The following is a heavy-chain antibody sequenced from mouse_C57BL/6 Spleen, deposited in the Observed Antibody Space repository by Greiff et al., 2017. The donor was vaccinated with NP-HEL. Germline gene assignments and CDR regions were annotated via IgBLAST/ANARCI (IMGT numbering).Heavy chain of an antibody. Sequence: QLQQPGAELVMPGASVKLSCKASGYTFTSYWLHWVKQRPGQGLEWIGEIDPSDSYTNYNKKFKGKSTLPVDQSSSTAYKRLSSLTSEDAAVYYCARSGFDYGAWFAYWGKGTLVTVSS. CDR3: ARSGFDYGAWFAY. V-gene: IGHV1-69*01. J-gene: IGHJ3*01. CDR2: IDPSDSYT. D-gene: IGHD2-4*01. CDR1: GYTFTSYW.